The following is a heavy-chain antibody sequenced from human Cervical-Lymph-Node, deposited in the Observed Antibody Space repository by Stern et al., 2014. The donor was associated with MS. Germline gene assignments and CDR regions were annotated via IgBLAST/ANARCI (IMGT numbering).Heavy chain of an antibody. V-gene: IGHV3-21*01. J-gene: IGHJ4*02. CDR2: ISSSSSYI. CDR1: GFTFNNYN. CDR3: ARDAQHFDY. Sequence: EVQLEESGGGLVKPGGSLRLSCAASGFTFNNYNMNWVRQAPGKGLEWVSSISSSSSYIYYADSVKGRFTISRDNAKNSLYLQMNSLRAEDTAVYYCARDAQHFDYWGQGTLITVSS.